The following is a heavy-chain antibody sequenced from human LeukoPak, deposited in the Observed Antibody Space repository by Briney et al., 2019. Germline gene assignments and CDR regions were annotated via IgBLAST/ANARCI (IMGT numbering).Heavy chain of an antibody. V-gene: IGHV1-69*06. D-gene: IGHD5-12*01. CDR3: SRRGYDRSTYYYYYMDV. Sequence: ASVKVSCKASGGLFNSITFSWVGQAPGQGLEWMGGITPLFDEVYRPQNHQGRVVLTAQKPTRTTYVEVTNPPSDDWPVYFCSRRGYDRSTYYYYYMDVWGKGTTVTVT. CDR2: ITPLFDEV. J-gene: IGHJ6*03. CDR1: GGLFNSIT.